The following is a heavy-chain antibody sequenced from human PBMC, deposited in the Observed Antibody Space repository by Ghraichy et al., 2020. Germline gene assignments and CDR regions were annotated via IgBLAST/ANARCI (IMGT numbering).Heavy chain of an antibody. V-gene: IGHV3-30*18. CDR1: GFSFSSCG. Sequence: GESLNISCAASGFSFSSCGMHWVRQAPGKGLEWVAVDTYDVSNKVYADSVRGRFTIFRDNSKNTLYLQMDNLRTEDTALYYCVKEAISGGYRTADYWGQGTLVTVSS. J-gene: IGHJ4*02. CDR3: VKEAISGGYRTADY. D-gene: IGHD3-3*02. CDR2: DTYDVSNK.